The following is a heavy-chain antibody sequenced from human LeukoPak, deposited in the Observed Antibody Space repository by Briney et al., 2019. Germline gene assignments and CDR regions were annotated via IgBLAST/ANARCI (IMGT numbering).Heavy chain of an antibody. CDR1: GYTFTGYY. CDR2: ISPKSGGP. J-gene: IGHJ6*02. CDR3: ARDSRSSTSSGPYYYSMDV. V-gene: IGHV1-2*02. Sequence: GASVKVSCKASGYTFTGYYLHWVRQAPGQGPEWMGWISPKSGGPDSAQKFQGRVTMTRDTSTSAAYMELSRLKSDDTAVYYCARDSRSSTSSGPYYYSMDVWGQGTTVTVSS. D-gene: IGHD2-2*01.